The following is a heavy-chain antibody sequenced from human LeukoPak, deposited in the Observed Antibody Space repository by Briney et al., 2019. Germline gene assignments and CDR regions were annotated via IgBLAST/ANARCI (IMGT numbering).Heavy chain of an antibody. D-gene: IGHD2-2*01. CDR1: GFTFTSNG. J-gene: IGHJ4*02. Sequence: GAPVKVSCKTSGFTFTSNGFSWVRQAPGQGLEWMGWISAYNGNTNYAQKFQGRSTMTTDTSTRTAYMELRSLRSDDTAVYYCARGGLSSRIDYWGQGTLVTVSS. CDR3: ARGGLSSRIDY. CDR2: ISAYNGNT. V-gene: IGHV1-18*01.